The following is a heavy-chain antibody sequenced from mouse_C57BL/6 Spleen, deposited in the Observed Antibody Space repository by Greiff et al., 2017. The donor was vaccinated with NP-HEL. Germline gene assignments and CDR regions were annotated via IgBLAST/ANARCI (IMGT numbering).Heavy chain of an antibody. Sequence: VQLQQSGAELVRPGASVTLSCKASGYTFTDYEMHWVKQTPVHGLEWIGAIDPETGGTAYNQKFKGKAILTADKSSSTAYMELRSLTSEDSAVYYCTRSDYYGSSWYAMDYWGQGTSVTVSS. CDR1: GYTFTDYE. CDR3: TRSDYYGSSWYAMDY. D-gene: IGHD1-1*01. V-gene: IGHV1-15*01. CDR2: IDPETGGT. J-gene: IGHJ4*01.